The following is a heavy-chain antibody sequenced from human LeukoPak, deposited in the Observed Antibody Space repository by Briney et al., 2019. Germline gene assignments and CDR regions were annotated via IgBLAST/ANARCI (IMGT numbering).Heavy chain of an antibody. CDR2: IKSRTDGGTT. CDR3: TTDRSGWYQGRYYYYYMDG. D-gene: IGHD6-19*01. CDR1: GFTFSNAW. Sequence: GGSLRLSCAASGFTFSNAWMSWVRQAPGKGLEWVGRIKSRTDGGTTDYAAPVKGRFTISRDDSKNTLYLQMNSLKTEDTAVYYCTTDRSGWYQGRYYYYYMDGWGKGTTVTISS. V-gene: IGHV3-15*01. J-gene: IGHJ6*03.